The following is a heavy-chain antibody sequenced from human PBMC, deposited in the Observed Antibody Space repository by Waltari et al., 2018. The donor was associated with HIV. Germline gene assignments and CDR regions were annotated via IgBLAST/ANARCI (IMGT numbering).Heavy chain of an antibody. J-gene: IGHJ5*02. Sequence: QVQLVQSGAEVKKPGASVRLSCKASGYAFTTFYIHWLRQAPGQSPEWMGKVNPPSGTTSYTQRFQGRVTMARDTSTSTAYMELTGLKSEDTAFYYCARGGPLSGPATPFDRWGQGTLITVSS. CDR3: ARGGPLSGPATPFDR. V-gene: IGHV1-46*01. CDR2: VNPPSGTT. CDR1: GYAFTTFY.